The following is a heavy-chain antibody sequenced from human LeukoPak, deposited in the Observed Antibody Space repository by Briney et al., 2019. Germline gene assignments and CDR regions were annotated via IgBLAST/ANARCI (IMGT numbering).Heavy chain of an antibody. CDR2: IYYSGST. D-gene: IGHD6-19*01. J-gene: IGHJ3*02. CDR3: AREIAVAHDAFDI. CDR1: GGSISSYY. Sequence: SETLSLTCTVSGGSISSYYWSWIRQPPGKGLEWIGYIYYSGSTNYNPSLKSRVTISVDTSKNQFSLKLSSVTAADTAVYYCAREIAVAHDAFDIWGQGAMVTVSS. V-gene: IGHV4-59*01.